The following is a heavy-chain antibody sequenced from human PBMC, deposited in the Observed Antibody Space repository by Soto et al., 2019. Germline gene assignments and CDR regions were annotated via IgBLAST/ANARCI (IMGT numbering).Heavy chain of an antibody. J-gene: IGHJ6*02. CDR2: ISSNGGST. CDR3: VKCLIAARTLYYYYGMDA. CDR1: GFPFSSYA. V-gene: IGHV3-64D*06. D-gene: IGHD6-6*01. Sequence: PGGSLRLSCSASGFPFSSYAMHCVRQAPRKGLEYISAISSNGGSTYYADSMKGRFPISRDNSKNTLYLQMSSLRAEDTAVYYCVKCLIAARTLYYYYGMDAWGQGTTVTVSS.